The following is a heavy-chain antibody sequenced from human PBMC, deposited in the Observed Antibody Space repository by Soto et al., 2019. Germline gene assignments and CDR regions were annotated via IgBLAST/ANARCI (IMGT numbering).Heavy chain of an antibody. CDR1: GGSISSYY. CDR2: IYYSGST. V-gene: IGHV4-59*08. Sequence: SETLSLTCTVSGGSISSYYWSWIRQPPGKGLEWIGYIYYSGSTNYNPSLKSRVTISVDTSKNQFSLKLSSVTAADTAVYYCGSWRGPYYYYGMDVWGQGTTVTVSS. D-gene: IGHD1-1*01. CDR3: GSWRGPYYYYGMDV. J-gene: IGHJ6*02.